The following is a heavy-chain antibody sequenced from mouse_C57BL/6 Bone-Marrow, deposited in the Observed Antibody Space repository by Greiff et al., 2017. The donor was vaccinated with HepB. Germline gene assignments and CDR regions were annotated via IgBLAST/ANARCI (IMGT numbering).Heavy chain of an antibody. D-gene: IGHD1-1*01. J-gene: IGHJ1*03. CDR2: IYPGDGDT. CDR1: GYAFSSSW. CDR3: ARAGYYGRRVGWYFAV. V-gene: IGHV1-82*01. Sequence: VQLQQSGPELVKPGASVKISCKASGYAFSSSWMDWVKQRPGKGLEWMGRIYPGDGDTNYNGKFKGKATLTADKSSSTAYMQLSSLTSEDSAVDVCARAGYYGRRVGWYFAVGGRGTGVTVTS.